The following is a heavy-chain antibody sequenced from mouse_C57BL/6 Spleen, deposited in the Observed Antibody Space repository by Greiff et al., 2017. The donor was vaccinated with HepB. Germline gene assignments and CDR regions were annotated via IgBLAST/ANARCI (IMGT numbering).Heavy chain of an antibody. J-gene: IGHJ3*01. CDR2: IGPGSGST. Sequence: VQLQQSGAELVKPGASVKISCKASGYTFTDYYINWVKQRPGQGLEWIGKIGPGSGSTYYNEKFKGKATLTADKSSSTDYMQLSSLTSEDSAVYFCARRGDYGSSYGGWFAYWGQGTLVTVSA. CDR3: ARRGDYGSSYGGWFAY. D-gene: IGHD1-1*01. CDR1: GYTFTDYY. V-gene: IGHV1-77*01.